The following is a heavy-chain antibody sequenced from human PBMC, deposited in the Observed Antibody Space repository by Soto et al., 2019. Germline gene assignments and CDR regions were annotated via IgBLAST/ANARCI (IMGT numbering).Heavy chain of an antibody. CDR1: GFTFSANA. CDR2: IAYDGTIK. V-gene: IGHV3-30-3*01. D-gene: IGHD1-26*01. J-gene: IGHJ4*02. CDR3: ARDKIKGAPDYLDS. Sequence: GGSLRLSCAASGFTFSANAMHWVRQAPGKGLEWVAVIAYDGTIKIYRDSVKGRFTISRDDSKSTLYLQMNSLRPEDTAVYYCARDKIKGAPDYLDSWGKGTLVTVSS.